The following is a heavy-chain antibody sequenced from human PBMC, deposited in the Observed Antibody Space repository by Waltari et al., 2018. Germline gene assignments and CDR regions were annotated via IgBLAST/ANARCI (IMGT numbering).Heavy chain of an antibody. V-gene: IGHV1-69*01. CDR2: IIPIFGTA. CDR1: GGTFRSYD. Sequence: QVQLVQSGAEVKKPGSSVKVSCKASGGTFRSYDISWVRQAPGQGLEWMGEIIPIFGTAEYEQKLQGRVTITADDSTSIAYMELSGLRSEDTAVYYCAATPRGSGSHNFWGQGTRVTVSS. CDR3: AATPRGSGSHNF. D-gene: IGHD1-26*01. J-gene: IGHJ4*02.